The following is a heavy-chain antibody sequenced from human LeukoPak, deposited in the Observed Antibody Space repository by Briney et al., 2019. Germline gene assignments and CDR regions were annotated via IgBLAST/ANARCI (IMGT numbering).Heavy chain of an antibody. J-gene: IGHJ4*02. Sequence: PGGSLRLSCTASGFTFSGCDMNWFRQAPGKGLEWVSSISYRTSHIYYADSVKGRFTISRDNAKNSLYLQMDSLRAEDTAVYFCGRAFPPLRTAAAGDYWGQGTLVTASS. V-gene: IGHV3-21*01. CDR3: GRAFPPLRTAAAGDY. CDR2: ISYRTSHI. D-gene: IGHD6-13*01. CDR1: GFTFSGCD.